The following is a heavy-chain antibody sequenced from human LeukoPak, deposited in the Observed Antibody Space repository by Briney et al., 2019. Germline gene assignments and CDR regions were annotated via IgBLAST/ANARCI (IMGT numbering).Heavy chain of an antibody. D-gene: IGHD3-22*01. CDR3: ARDDCDSSGPLSGYFDY. J-gene: IGHJ4*02. V-gene: IGHV3-21*01. Sequence: GGSLRLSCAASGFTFSSYSMNWVRQAPGKGLEWVSSISSSSSYIYYADSVKGRFTISRDNAKNSLYLQMNSLRAEDTAVYYCARDDCDSSGPLSGYFDYWGQGTLVTVSS. CDR1: GFTFSSYS. CDR2: ISSSSSYI.